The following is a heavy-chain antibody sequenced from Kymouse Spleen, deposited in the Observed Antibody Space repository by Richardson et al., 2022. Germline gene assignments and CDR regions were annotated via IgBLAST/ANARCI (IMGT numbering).Heavy chain of an antibody. CDR2: IKSKTDGGTT. CDR3: ILTGPHDAFDI. J-gene: IGHJ3*02. V-gene: IGHV3-15*01. Sequence: EVQLVESGGGLVKPGGSLRLSCAASGFTFSNAWMSWVRQAPGKGLEWVGRIKSKTDGGTTDYAAPVKGRFTISRDDSKNTLYLQMNSLKTEDTAVYYCILTGPHDAFDIWGQGTMVTVSS. CDR1: GFTFSNAW. D-gene: IGHD3-9*01.